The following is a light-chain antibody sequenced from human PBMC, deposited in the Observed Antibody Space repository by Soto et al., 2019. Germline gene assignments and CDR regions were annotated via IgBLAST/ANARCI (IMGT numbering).Light chain of an antibody. CDR2: GAS. V-gene: IGKV3-20*01. CDR3: QHYGSSPYT. CDR1: QSVSSNY. J-gene: IGKJ2*01. Sequence: EIVLTQSSGTLSLSPGERATLSCRASQSVSSNYLAWYQQQPGQAPRPLIYGASSRATGIPDRFSGSGSGTDFTLTISRLEPEDVAVYYCQHYGSSPYTFGQGTKLEIK.